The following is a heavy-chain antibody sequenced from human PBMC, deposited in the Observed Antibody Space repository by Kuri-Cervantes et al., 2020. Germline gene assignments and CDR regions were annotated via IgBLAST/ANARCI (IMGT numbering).Heavy chain of an antibody. Sequence: SETLSLTCTVSGGSISSYYWNWIRQPPGKGLEWIGYIYYSGSTNYNPSLKSRVTISVDTSKNQFSLKLSSVTAADTAVYYCARLRKRGKGSRIYYYYMDVWGKGTTVTVSS. J-gene: IGHJ6*03. CDR2: IYYSGST. V-gene: IGHV4-59*12. CDR3: ARLRKRGKGSRIYYYYMDV. D-gene: IGHD1-26*01. CDR1: GGSISSYY.